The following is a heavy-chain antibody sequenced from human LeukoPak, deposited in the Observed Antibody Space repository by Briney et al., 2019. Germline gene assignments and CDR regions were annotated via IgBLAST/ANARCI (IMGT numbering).Heavy chain of an antibody. CDR2: IYPGDSDT. V-gene: IGHV5-51*01. Sequence: GESPKISCKGSGYSFTSYWISWVRQMPGKGLEWMGIIYPGDSDTRYSPSFQGQVTISADKSISTAHLQWSSLKASDTAMYYCARCPGYCSGGSCYYYYGMDVWGQGTTVTVSS. CDR3: ARCPGYCSGGSCYYYYGMDV. D-gene: IGHD2-15*01. J-gene: IGHJ6*02. CDR1: GYSFTSYW.